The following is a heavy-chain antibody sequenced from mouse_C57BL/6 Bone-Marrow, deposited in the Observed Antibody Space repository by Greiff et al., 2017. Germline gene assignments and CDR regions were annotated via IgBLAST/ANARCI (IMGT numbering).Heavy chain of an antibody. CDR2: IYPGDGDT. Sequence: VQLQQSGAELVKPGASVKISCKASGYAFSSYWMNWVKQRPGKGLEWIGQIYPGDGDTNYNGKFKGKATLTADQSSSTAYMQLSSLTSEDSAVYFCARPFHYYGYFDYWGQGTTLTVSS. CDR1: GYAFSSYW. V-gene: IGHV1-80*01. J-gene: IGHJ2*01. CDR3: ARPFHYYGYFDY. D-gene: IGHD1-2*01.